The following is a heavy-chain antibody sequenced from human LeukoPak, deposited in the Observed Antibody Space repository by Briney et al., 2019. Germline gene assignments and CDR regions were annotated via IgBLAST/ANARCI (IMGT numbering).Heavy chain of an antibody. CDR1: GFTFSSYW. D-gene: IGHD3-9*01. V-gene: IGHV3-7*01. Sequence: GGSLRLSCAASGFTFSSYWMSWVRQAPGKGLEWVANIKQDGSEKYYVDSVKGRFTISRDNAKNSLYLQMNSLRAEDTAVYYCARDLGYDILTGYYPIGDAFDIWGQGTMVTVSS. J-gene: IGHJ3*02. CDR2: IKQDGSEK. CDR3: ARDLGYDILTGYYPIGDAFDI.